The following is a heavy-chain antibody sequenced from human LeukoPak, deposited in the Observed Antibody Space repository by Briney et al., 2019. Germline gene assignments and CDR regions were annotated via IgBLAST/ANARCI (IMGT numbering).Heavy chain of an antibody. V-gene: IGHV3-30-3*01. D-gene: IGHD6-6*01. CDR3: ARDNDPDYSSSPGWFDS. CDR1: GLSFSDYA. CDR2: ISSDGGNK. Sequence: GGSLRLSCAAPGLSFSDYAMNWVRRAPGKGLEWVAVISSDGGNKFYADSVKGRFTVSRDNSRNTLYLQMNSLTVEDTAVYYCARDNDPDYSSSPGWFDSWGQGTLVTVSS. J-gene: IGHJ5*01.